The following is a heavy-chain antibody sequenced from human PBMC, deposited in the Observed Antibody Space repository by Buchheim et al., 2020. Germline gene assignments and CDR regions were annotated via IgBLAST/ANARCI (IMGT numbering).Heavy chain of an antibody. CDR2: ISSSSSYT. J-gene: IGHJ4*02. D-gene: IGHD3-22*01. V-gene: IGHV3-11*06. CDR1: GFTFSDYY. Sequence: QVQLVESGGGLVKPGGSLRLSCAASGFTFSDYYMSWIRQAPGKGLEWVSYISSSSSYTNYADSVKGRFTISRDNAKNSLYPQMNSLRAEDTAVYYCARVIYDMKSKPFYFDYWGQGTL. CDR3: ARVIYDMKSKPFYFDY.